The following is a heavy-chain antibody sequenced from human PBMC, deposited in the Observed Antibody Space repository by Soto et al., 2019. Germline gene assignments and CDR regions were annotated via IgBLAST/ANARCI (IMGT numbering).Heavy chain of an antibody. D-gene: IGHD2-2*03. Sequence: PAETLSLTCTVSGGSISSSSYYWGWIRQPPGKGLEWIGSIYYSGSTYYNPSLKSRVTISVDTSKNQFSLKLSSVTAADTAVYYCARLGGYCSSTSCYALTNYYYYYMDVWGKGTTVTVSS. CDR2: IYYSGST. CDR3: ARLGGYCSSTSCYALTNYYYYYMDV. V-gene: IGHV4-39*01. J-gene: IGHJ6*03. CDR1: GGSISSSSYY.